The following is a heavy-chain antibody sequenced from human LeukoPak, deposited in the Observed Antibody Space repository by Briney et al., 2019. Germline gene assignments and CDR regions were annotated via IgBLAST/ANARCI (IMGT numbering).Heavy chain of an antibody. CDR2: IIPIFGTA. J-gene: IGHJ3*02. Sequence: GSSVKVSCKASGGTFSSYAISWVRQAPGQGLEWMGGIIPIFGTANYAQKFLGRVTITADEPTSTAYMELSSLRSEDTAVYYCARTLHFCSSTSCYTGDAFDIWGQGTMVTVSS. V-gene: IGHV1-69*01. CDR1: GGTFSSYA. D-gene: IGHD2-2*01. CDR3: ARTLHFCSSTSCYTGDAFDI.